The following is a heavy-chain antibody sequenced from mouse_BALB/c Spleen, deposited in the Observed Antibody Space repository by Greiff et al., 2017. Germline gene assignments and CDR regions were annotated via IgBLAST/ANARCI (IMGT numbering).Heavy chain of an antibody. CDR3: ARKTSRATDAMDY. J-gene: IGHJ4*01. V-gene: IGHV3-6*02. Sequence: EVQLQQSGPGLVKPSQSLSLTCSVTGYSITSGYFWNWIRQFPGNKLEWMGNISYDGSNNYNPSLKNRTTITRDTSKNQFFLKLNSVTTEDTATYYCARKTSRATDAMDYWGQGTSVTVSS. CDR2: ISYDGSN. D-gene: IGHD3-2*01. CDR1: GYSITSGYF.